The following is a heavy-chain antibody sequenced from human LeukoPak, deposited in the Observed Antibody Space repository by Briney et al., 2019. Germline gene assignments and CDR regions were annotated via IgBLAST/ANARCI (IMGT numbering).Heavy chain of an antibody. CDR1: GYSFTSYW. J-gene: IGHJ4*02. V-gene: IGHV5-51*01. CDR3: ARFHQLSGRTFDY. Sequence: PGESLKISCKGSGYSFTSYWIGWVRQMPGEGLEWMGIIYPGDSDTRYSPSFQGQVTISADKSISTAYLQWSSLKASDTAMYYCARFHQLSGRTFDYWGQGTLVTVSP. D-gene: IGHD5-24*01. CDR2: IYPGDSDT.